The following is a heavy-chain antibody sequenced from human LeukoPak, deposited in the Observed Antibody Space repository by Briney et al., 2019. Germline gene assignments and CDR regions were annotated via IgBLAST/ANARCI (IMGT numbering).Heavy chain of an antibody. Sequence: ASVKVSCKASGGTFSSYAISWVRQAPGQGLEWMGGIIPIFGTANYAQKFQGRVTITAEKSTSTAYMELSSLRSEATAVYYCARAVESYGPWGVDHWGQGTLVTVSS. D-gene: IGHD5-18*01. CDR1: GGTFSSYA. CDR3: ARAVESYGPWGVDH. J-gene: IGHJ4*02. CDR2: IIPIFGTA. V-gene: IGHV1-69*06.